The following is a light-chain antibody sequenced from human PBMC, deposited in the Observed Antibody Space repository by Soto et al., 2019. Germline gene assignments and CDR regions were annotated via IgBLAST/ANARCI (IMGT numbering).Light chain of an antibody. CDR2: EVS. J-gene: IGLJ1*01. Sequence: QSALTQPPSASGSPGQSVTISCTGTSSDVGGYDYVSWYQQHPGKAPKLMIFEVSKRPSWVPDRFSGSKSGNTASLTVSGLQAEDEADYYCSSYAGNTKGVFGTGTKLTVL. V-gene: IGLV2-8*01. CDR3: SSYAGNTKGV. CDR1: SSDVGGYDY.